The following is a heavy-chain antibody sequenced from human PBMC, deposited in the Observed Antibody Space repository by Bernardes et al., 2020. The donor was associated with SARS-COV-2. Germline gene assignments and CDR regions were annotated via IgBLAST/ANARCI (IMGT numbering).Heavy chain of an antibody. Sequence: SETLSLTCTVSGGSITNYFWSWIRQSPGKGLEWIGYIYFSGSTIYNPSLKSRVTISLHTSKQQFSLRLSSVTAADTAVYYCARHNDDALTDYEGAFEIWGQGTMVTVSS. D-gene: IGHD3-9*01. CDR1: GGSITNYF. J-gene: IGHJ3*02. CDR2: IYFSGST. CDR3: ARHNDDALTDYEGAFEI. V-gene: IGHV4-59*08.